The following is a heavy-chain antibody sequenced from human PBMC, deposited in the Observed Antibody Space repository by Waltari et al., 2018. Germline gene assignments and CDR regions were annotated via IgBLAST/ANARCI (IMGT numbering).Heavy chain of an antibody. J-gene: IGHJ3*02. Sequence: LLESGGGLIQPGGSLRLPCAASGFTFSGHTMNWVSQAPGRGNEGGSDVNPRGQKTKHAESVKGRFTISRDNSKNTLYLQMNSRGGEDTAIYYCAKDGGIGGVPDAFDMWGQGTVVTVSS. CDR2: VNPRGQKT. D-gene: IGHD3-16*01. V-gene: IGHV3-23*01. CDR1: GFTFSGHT. CDR3: AKDGGIGGVPDAFDM.